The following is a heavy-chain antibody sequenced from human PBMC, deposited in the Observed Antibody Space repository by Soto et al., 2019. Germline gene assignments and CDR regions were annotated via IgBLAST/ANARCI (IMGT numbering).Heavy chain of an antibody. CDR1: GGSISSSSYY. CDR2: SYYSGST. Sequence: SETLSLTCTVSGGSISSSSYYWGWIRQPPVKGLEWIGSSYYSGSTYYNLSLKSRATISVDTSKNQFSLKLSSVTAADTAVYYCARCGYSGYVGGIVYVDVWGKGTTVTVSS. J-gene: IGHJ6*03. D-gene: IGHD5-12*01. V-gene: IGHV4-39*01. CDR3: ARCGYSGYVGGIVYVDV.